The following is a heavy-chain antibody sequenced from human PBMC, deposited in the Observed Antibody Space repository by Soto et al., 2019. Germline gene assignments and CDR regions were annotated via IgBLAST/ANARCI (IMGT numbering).Heavy chain of an antibody. CDR1: GYTLTRYN. Sequence: QVQFVQSGAEVKKPGASVKVSCKTPGYTLTRYNIHWERQAPGQRLEWMGWNNVGNGNTRYSHKFQGSLTMTRDTPANTGCVELADLISEDTSVYYCATPQDYDDCIDSWGQGTLVTVSA. CDR2: NNVGNGNT. V-gene: IGHV1-3*01. J-gene: IGHJ4*02. CDR3: ATPQDYDDCIDS. D-gene: IGHD3-22*01.